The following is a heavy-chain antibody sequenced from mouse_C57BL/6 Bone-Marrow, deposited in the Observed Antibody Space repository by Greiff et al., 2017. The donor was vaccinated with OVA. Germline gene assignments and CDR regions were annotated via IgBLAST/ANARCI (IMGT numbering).Heavy chain of an antibody. CDR1: GYTFTDYY. J-gene: IGHJ1*03. D-gene: IGHD2-12*01. V-gene: IGHV1-19*01. CDR3: ATLRPRYFDV. CDR2: INPYNGGT. Sequence: EVQLQQSGPVLVKPGASVKMSCKASGYTFTDYYMNWVKQSHGKSLEWIGVINPYNGGTSYNQKFKGKATLTVDKSSSTAYMELNSLTSEDTAVYYCATLRPRYFDVWGTGTTVTVSS.